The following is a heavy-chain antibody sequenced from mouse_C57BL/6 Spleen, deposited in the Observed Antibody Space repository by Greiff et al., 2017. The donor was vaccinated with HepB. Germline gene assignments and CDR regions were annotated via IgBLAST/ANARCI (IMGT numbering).Heavy chain of an antibody. D-gene: IGHD2-4*01. V-gene: IGHV1-4*01. J-gene: IGHJ1*03. CDR3: ARRVYYDYDVCYMDV. CDR1: GYTFTSYT. Sequence: VQLQQSGAELARPGASVKMSCKASGYTFTSYTMHWVKQRPGQGLEWIGYINPSSGYTKYNQKFKDKATLTADKSSSTAYMQLSSLTSEDSAVYYCARRVYYDYDVCYMDVWGKGTTVTVSS. CDR2: INPSSGYT.